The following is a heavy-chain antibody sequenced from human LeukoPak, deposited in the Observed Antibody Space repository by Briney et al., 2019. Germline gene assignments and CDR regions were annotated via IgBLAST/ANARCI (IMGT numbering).Heavy chain of an antibody. J-gene: IGHJ4*02. D-gene: IGHD3-10*01. V-gene: IGHV3-23*01. CDR2: ISGSGGST. CDR1: GFTFSSDA. CDR3: AKIGSVRGYYFDY. Sequence: GGSLRLSCAASGFTFSSDAMSWVRQAPGKGLEWVSAISGSGGSTYYADSVKGRFTISRDNSKNTLYLQMNSLRAEDTAVYYCAKIGSVRGYYFDYWGQGTLVTVSS.